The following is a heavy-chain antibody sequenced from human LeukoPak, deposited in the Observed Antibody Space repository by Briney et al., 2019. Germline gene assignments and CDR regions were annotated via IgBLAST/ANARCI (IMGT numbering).Heavy chain of an antibody. CDR3: AREGRRAEYFQH. CDR2: IYYSGST. CDR1: GGSISSYY. J-gene: IGHJ1*01. Sequence: SETLSLTCTVSGGSISSYYWSWIRQPPGKGLGWIGYIYYSGSTNYNPSLKSRVTISVDTSKNQFSLKLSSVTAADTAVYYCAREGRRAEYFQHWGQGTLVTVSS. V-gene: IGHV4-59*01.